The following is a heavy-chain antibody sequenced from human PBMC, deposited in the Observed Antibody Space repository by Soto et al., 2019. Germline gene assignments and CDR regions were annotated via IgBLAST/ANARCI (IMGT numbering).Heavy chain of an antibody. D-gene: IGHD3-22*01. J-gene: IGHJ3*02. Sequence: ASVKGSCKASGYTFTSYGISWVRHAPGQGLEWVGWISAYNGNTNYAQKLQGRVTMTTDTSTSTAYMELRSLRSDDTAVYYCATSTMIVVATDAFDIWGQGTMVTVSS. V-gene: IGHV1-18*04. CDR3: ATSTMIVVATDAFDI. CDR2: ISAYNGNT. CDR1: GYTFTSYG.